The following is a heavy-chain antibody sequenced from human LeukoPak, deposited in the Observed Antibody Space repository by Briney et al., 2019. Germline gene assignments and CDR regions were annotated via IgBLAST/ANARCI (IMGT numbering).Heavy chain of an antibody. Sequence: GGSLRLSCAASGFTFSIYAMSWVRQAPGKGLQWVSSITSRGESTWYVDSVKGRLTITRGNSENTLYLQMHSLRAEDTAVYYCARDRPNYYGSDGHYYRRDGDYWGRGTLVSVSS. J-gene: IGHJ4*02. V-gene: IGHV3-23*01. D-gene: IGHD3-22*01. CDR2: ITSRGEST. CDR1: GFTFSIYA. CDR3: ARDRPNYYGSDGHYYRRDGDY.